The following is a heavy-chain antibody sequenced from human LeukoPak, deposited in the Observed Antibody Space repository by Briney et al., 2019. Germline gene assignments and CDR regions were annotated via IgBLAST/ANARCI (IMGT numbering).Heavy chain of an antibody. CDR3: ARGVYYDPTNDAFDI. V-gene: IGHV4-38-2*02. CDR1: GYSISSGYY. Sequence: SETLSLTCTVSGYSISSGYYWGWIRQPPGKGLEWIGSIYHSGSTYYNPSLKSQVTISVDTSKNQFSLKLSSVTAADTAVYYCARGVYYDPTNDAFDIWGQGTMVTVSS. J-gene: IGHJ3*02. CDR2: IYHSGST. D-gene: IGHD3-22*01.